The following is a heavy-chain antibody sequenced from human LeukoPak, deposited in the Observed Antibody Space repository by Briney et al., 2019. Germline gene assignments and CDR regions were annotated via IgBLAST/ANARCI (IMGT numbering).Heavy chain of an antibody. CDR1: GFTFSSYS. D-gene: IGHD6-19*01. CDR3: ARQRGSGCLDY. V-gene: IGHV3-21*01. J-gene: IGHJ4*02. Sequence: GGSLRLSCAASGFTFSSYSMIWVRQAPGKGLEWVSTVNPTSSYLYYADSLKGRFAISRDNAKSSLSLQMNSLRAEDTAVYYCARQRGSGCLDYWGQGTLVTVSS. CDR2: VNPTSSYL.